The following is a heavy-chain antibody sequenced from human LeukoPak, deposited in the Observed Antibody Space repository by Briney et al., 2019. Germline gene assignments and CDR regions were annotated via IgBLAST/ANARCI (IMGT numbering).Heavy chain of an antibody. Sequence: GGSLRLSCAASGFTFSSYAMHWVRQAPGKGLEWVAVISYDGSNKYYADSVKGRFPISRDNSKNTLYLQMNSLRAEDTAVYYCARDRYYYGSGSEGTDYWGQGTLVTVSS. D-gene: IGHD3-10*01. CDR2: ISYDGSNK. J-gene: IGHJ4*02. CDR1: GFTFSSYA. V-gene: IGHV3-30*04. CDR3: ARDRYYYGSGSEGTDY.